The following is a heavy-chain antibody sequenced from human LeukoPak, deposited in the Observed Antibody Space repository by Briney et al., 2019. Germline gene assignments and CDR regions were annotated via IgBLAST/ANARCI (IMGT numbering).Heavy chain of an antibody. CDR3: AKVTYGSGTYGAFDS. CDR1: GFTFSDYY. D-gene: IGHD3-10*01. CDR2: ISGSGDYT. Sequence: GALRLSCAASGFTFSDYYMSWVRQAPGKGLEWVSTISGSGDYTYYADSVKGRFTISRDNSKNTLYLQMNSLRAEDTAIYYCAKVTYGSGTYGAFDSWGQGTLVAVSS. J-gene: IGHJ4*02. V-gene: IGHV3-23*01.